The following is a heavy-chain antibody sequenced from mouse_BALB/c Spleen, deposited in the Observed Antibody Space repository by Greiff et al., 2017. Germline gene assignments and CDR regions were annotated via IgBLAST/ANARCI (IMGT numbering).Heavy chain of an antibody. CDR1: GFTFTDYY. CDR3: ARGRGDSSGYVGYFDY. D-gene: IGHD3-2*01. Sequence: LVESGGGLVQPGGSLRLSCATSGFTFTDYYMSWVRQPPGKALEWLGFIRNKANGYTTEYSASVKGRFTISRDNSQSILYLQMNTLRAEDSATYYCARGRGDSSGYVGYFDYWGQGTTLTVSS. CDR2: IRNKANGYTT. V-gene: IGHV7-3*02. J-gene: IGHJ2*01.